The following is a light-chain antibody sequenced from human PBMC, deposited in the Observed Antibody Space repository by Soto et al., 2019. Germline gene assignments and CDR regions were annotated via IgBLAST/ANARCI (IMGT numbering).Light chain of an antibody. CDR1: QSVSSN. J-gene: IGKJ2*01. Sequence: EIVMTQSPATLSVSPGERATLSCRASQSVSSNLAWYQQKPGQAPRLLIYGASTRATGIPARFSGSGSGTEFTLTISSLQSEDFEVYYCQESNNWPRTFGQGTKLEIK. V-gene: IGKV3-15*01. CDR3: QESNNWPRT. CDR2: GAS.